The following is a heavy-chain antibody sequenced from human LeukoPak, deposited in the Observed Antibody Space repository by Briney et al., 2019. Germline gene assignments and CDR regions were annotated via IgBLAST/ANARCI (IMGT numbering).Heavy chain of an antibody. D-gene: IGHD1-26*01. CDR1: GGTFSSHA. CDR3: ARKSGSYGYYYYGMDV. J-gene: IGHJ6*02. Sequence: GSSVKVSCKASGGTFSSHAISWVRQAPGQGLEWMGGIIPIFGTANYAQKFQGRVTITADESTSTAYTELSSLRSEDTAVYYCARKSGSYGYYYYGMDVWGQGTTVTVSS. CDR2: IIPIFGTA. V-gene: IGHV1-69*01.